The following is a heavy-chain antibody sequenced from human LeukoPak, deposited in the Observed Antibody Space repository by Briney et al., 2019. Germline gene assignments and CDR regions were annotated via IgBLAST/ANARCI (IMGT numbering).Heavy chain of an antibody. J-gene: IGHJ4*02. CDR1: GGTFSSYA. CDR3: ARSDILTGYRIPLLYYFDY. CDR2: IIPIFGTA. D-gene: IGHD3-9*01. V-gene: IGHV1-69*05. Sequence: SVKVSCKASGGTFSSYAISWVRQAPGQGLEWMGGIIPIFGTANYAQKFQGRVTITTDESTSTAYMELSSLRSEDTAVYCCARSDILTGYRIPLLYYFDYWGQGTLVTVSS.